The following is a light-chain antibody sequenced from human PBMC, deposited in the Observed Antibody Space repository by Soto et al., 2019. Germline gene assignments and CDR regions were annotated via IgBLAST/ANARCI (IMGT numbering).Light chain of an antibody. Sequence: EIVLTQSPGTLSLSPGERATLSCRASQSVSSSYLAWYQQKPGQAPRLLIYGASSRATGIPDRFSASGSGTDFTLTISRLEPEDCAVYYCQQLGTFGQGTQVEIK. CDR1: QSVSSSY. V-gene: IGKV3-20*01. J-gene: IGKJ1*01. CDR3: QQLGT. CDR2: GAS.